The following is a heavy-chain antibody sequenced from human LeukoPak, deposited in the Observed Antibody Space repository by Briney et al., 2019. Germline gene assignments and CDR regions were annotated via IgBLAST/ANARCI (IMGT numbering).Heavy chain of an antibody. J-gene: IGHJ4*02. V-gene: IGHV5-51*01. CDR3: AGLGPPYYDSSGKALDY. D-gene: IGHD3-22*01. CDR1: GYSFTSYW. CDR2: IYPGDSDT. Sequence: GESLKTSCKGSGYSFTSYWIGWVRQMPGKGLEWMGIIYPGDSDTRYSPSFQGQVTISADKSISTAYLQWSSLKASETAMYYCAGLGPPYYDSSGKALDYWGQGTLVTVSS.